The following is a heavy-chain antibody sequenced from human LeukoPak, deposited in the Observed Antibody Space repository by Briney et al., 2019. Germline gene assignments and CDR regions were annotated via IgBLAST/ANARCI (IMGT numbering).Heavy chain of an antibody. D-gene: IGHD3-9*01. J-gene: IGHJ6*02. V-gene: IGHV3-23*01. Sequence: PGGSLRLSCVVSGFTFINYGMSWVRQAPGKGLEWVSTIRASGDRTYYAESVKGRFTMSRDNSKNTLYLQMNSLRAEDTAVYYCAKDVRPILTATYYYYGMDVWGQGTTVTVSS. CDR1: GFTFINYG. CDR2: IRASGDRT. CDR3: AKDVRPILTATYYYYGMDV.